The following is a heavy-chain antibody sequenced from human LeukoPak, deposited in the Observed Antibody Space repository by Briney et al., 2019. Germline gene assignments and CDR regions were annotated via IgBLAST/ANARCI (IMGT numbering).Heavy chain of an antibody. Sequence: ASVKVSCKASGYTFTSYGISWVRQAPGQGLEWMGWISAYNGNTKYEQKLQGRVTMTTDTSTSTAYMELRSLRSDDTAVYYCARIPGGRYYYDSSGYHTGVDYWGQGTLVTVSS. J-gene: IGHJ4*02. CDR1: GYTFTSYG. CDR2: ISAYNGNT. V-gene: IGHV1-18*01. D-gene: IGHD3-22*01. CDR3: ARIPGGRYYYDSSGYHTGVDY.